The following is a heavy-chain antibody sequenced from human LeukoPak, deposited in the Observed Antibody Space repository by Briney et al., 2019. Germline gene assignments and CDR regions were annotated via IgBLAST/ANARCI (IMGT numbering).Heavy chain of an antibody. CDR1: GGTFSSYA. D-gene: IGHD3-22*01. CDR2: IIPILGIA. CDR3: ARVRYYDSSGYSYYFDY. J-gene: IGHJ4*02. V-gene: IGHV1-69*04. Sequence: SVKVSCKASGGTFSSYAISWVRQAPEQGLEWMGRIIPILGIANYAQKFQGRVTITADKSTSTAYMELSSLRSEDTAVYYCARVRYYDSSGYSYYFDYWGQGTLVTVSS.